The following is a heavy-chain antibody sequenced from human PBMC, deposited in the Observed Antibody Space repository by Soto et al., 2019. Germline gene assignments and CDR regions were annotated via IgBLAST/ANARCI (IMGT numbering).Heavy chain of an antibody. V-gene: IGHV3-23*01. CDR3: AKDERSSAYYYYGMDV. Sequence: EVQLLESGGGLVQLGGSLRLSCAASGFTFSSYAMSWVRQAPGKGLEWVSAISGSGGSTYYADSVKGRFTISRDNSKNTLYLQMNSLRAEDTAVYYCAKDERSSAYYYYGMDVWGQGTTVTVSS. CDR1: GFTFSSYA. CDR2: ISGSGGST. D-gene: IGHD2-2*01. J-gene: IGHJ6*02.